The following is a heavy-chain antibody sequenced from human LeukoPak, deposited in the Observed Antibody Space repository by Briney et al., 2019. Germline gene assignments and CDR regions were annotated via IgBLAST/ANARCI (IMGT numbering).Heavy chain of an antibody. CDR1: GFTFSTYA. CDR2: IPYDGSNK. V-gene: IGHV3-30*04. Sequence: GGSLRLSCAASGFTFSTYAMHWVRQAPGKGLEWVAVIPYDGSNKYYADSVKGRFTISRENSKNRLYLQMNSLRAEDTAVYYCARAGRKSRGVDLVRKKETGYYYYMDVWGKGTTVTVSS. D-gene: IGHD3-10*02. J-gene: IGHJ6*03. CDR3: ARAGRKSRGVDLVRKKETGYYYYMDV.